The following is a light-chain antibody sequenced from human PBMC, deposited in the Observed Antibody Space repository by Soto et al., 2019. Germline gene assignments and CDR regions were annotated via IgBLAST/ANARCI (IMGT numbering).Light chain of an antibody. Sequence: DIQMTQSPSSLAASVGDRVTITCRASEIINNYLKWYQQKPGQDPKLLIYGASILQGGVPSRLSGGGSGTDYTLTRGSLHPEDFATYYSQRSYSTPRMYTFGQGTKLEIK. J-gene: IGKJ2*01. CDR1: EIINNY. CDR3: QRSYSTPRMYT. CDR2: GAS. V-gene: IGKV1-39*01.